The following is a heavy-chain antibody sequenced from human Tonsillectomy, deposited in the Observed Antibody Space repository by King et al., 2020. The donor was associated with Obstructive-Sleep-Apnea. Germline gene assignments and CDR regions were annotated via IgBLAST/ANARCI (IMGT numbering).Heavy chain of an antibody. CDR2: LNHSGGT. J-gene: IGHJ3*02. CDR3: TRGPGAGEAFDI. V-gene: IGHV4-34*01. D-gene: IGHD3-10*01. Sequence: VQLQQWGAGLLKPSETLSLTCALYGGSFSDSYWSWVRQPPGKGLEWIGELNHSGGTNYNPSLKIRVNISVDTSQKQFSLRLSSVTAADTAVNDCTRGPGAGEAFDIWGEGTMVTVSS. CDR1: GGSFSDSY.